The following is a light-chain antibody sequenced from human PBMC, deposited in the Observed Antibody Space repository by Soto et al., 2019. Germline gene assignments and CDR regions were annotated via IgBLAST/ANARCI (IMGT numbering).Light chain of an antibody. CDR2: VAS. CDR1: QSISSN. Sequence: DIQMTQSPSSLSASVGDRLTITCRASQSISSNLNWYQQKPGEAPKLLIYVASSLQSGVPSRFSGSESGTDYTLTISSLQPDDFGTYYCQQSYSTPYTFGQGTKLEIK. CDR3: QQSYSTPYT. V-gene: IGKV1-39*01. J-gene: IGKJ2*01.